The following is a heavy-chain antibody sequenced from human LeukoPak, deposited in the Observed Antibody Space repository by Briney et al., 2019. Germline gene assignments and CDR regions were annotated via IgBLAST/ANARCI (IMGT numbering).Heavy chain of an antibody. V-gene: IGHV3-23*01. J-gene: IGHJ4*02. CDR2: ISGSGGRT. CDR1: GFTFSSYS. CDR3: AKNRGVAATFPDDC. D-gene: IGHD1-26*01. Sequence: GRSLRLSCAASGFTFSSYSMNWVRQAPGKGLEWVSAISGSGGRTFYADSVQGRFTISRDNYKNTLNLQMNSLGAEDTAVYYCAKNRGVAATFPDDCSGQGTLITVSS.